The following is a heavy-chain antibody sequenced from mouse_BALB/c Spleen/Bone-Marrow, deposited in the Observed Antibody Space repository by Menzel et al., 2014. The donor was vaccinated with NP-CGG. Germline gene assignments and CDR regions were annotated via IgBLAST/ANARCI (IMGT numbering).Heavy chain of an antibody. D-gene: IGHD2-3*01. V-gene: IGHV1-80*01. CDR2: IYPGDGDT. J-gene: IGHJ2*01. CDR3: AREEGSYDGYSDY. CDR1: GYAFSSYW. Sequence: LVESGAELVRPGSSVKISCKASGYAFSSYWMNWVKQRPGQGLEWIGQIYPGDGDTNYNGKFKGKATLTADKSSSTAYMQLSSLTAEDSAVYFCAREEGSYDGYSDYWGQGTTLTVSS.